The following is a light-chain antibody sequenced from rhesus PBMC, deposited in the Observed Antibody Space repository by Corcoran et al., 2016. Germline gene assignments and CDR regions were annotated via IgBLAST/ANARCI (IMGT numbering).Light chain of an antibody. V-gene: IGKV1-25*01. CDR2: YAT. J-gene: IGKJ2*01. Sequence: DIQMTQSPSSVSASVGDRVTITCRASQGNNRYLAWYQQKPGKAPKLLIYYATTLKNGVHSRFSGSKSGTVFALPLSSLQPESSASSYCHQYDSLPFSFGQGTKVELK. CDR1: QGNNRY. CDR3: HQYDSLPFS.